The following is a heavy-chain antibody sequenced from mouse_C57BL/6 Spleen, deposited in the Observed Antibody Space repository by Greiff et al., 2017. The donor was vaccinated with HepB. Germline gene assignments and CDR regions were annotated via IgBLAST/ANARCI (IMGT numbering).Heavy chain of an antibody. Sequence: EVQVVESGPGLVKPSQSLSLTCSVTGYSITSGYYWNWIRQLPGNKLEWMGYISYDGSNNYNPSLKNRISITRDTSKNQFFLKLNSVTTEDTATYYCARDRDDYDGFAYWGQGTLVTVSA. V-gene: IGHV3-6*01. J-gene: IGHJ3*01. D-gene: IGHD2-4*01. CDR2: ISYDGSN. CDR1: GYSITSGYY. CDR3: ARDRDDYDGFAY.